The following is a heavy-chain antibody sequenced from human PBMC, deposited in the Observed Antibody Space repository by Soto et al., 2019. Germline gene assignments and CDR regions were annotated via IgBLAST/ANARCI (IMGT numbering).Heavy chain of an antibody. J-gene: IGHJ4*01. D-gene: IGHD1-7*01. CDR2: IRSKTNNYAT. V-gene: IGHV3-73*01. CDR3: SRPEALSGTTAY. Sequence: GGSLRLSCAASGFDFSGSAMHWVRQASGKGLEWIGLIRSKTNNYATVYAASVRGRFTISRDDSKNTAYLQMNSLRTDDTAVYYCSRPEALSGTTAYWGHGALVTAS. CDR1: GFDFSGSA.